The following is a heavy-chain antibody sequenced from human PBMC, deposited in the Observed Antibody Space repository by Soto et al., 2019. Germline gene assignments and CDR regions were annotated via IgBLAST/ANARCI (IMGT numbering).Heavy chain of an antibody. Sequence: GGSLRLSCAASGFTFSNYWMTWVRQAPGKGLEWVANIKQDGSEKYYVDSVKGRFTVSRDNAKSSLYLQMDSLRAEDTAVYYCARDPGIAWGPGTLVTVSS. CDR2: IKQDGSEK. CDR3: ARDPGIA. CDR1: GFTFSNYW. J-gene: IGHJ5*02. V-gene: IGHV3-7*05. D-gene: IGHD1-20*01.